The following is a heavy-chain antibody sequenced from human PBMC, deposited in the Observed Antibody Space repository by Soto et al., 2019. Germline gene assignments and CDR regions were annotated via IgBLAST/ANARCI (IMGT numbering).Heavy chain of an antibody. V-gene: IGHV6-1*01. Sequence: SQTLSLTCVISGDSVSNNDAAWNWVRQSPSRGLEWLGRTYYRSKWYNDYAVSVKSRITINADTSKNQFSLQLNSVTPADTAVYYCPRGPVPSYGSGSLNWFDPWGQGTLVTVSS. J-gene: IGHJ5*02. CDR2: TYYRSKWYN. D-gene: IGHD3-10*01. CDR3: PRGPVPSYGSGSLNWFDP. CDR1: GDSVSNNDAA.